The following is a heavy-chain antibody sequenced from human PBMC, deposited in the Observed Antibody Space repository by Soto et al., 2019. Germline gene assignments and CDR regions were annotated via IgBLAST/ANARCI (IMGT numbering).Heavy chain of an antibody. V-gene: IGHV4-39*07. CDR2: INHSGST. Sequence: PSETLSLTCTVSGGSISSSSYYWSWIRQPPGKGLEWIGEINHSGSTNYNPSLKSRVTISVDTSKNQFSLKLSSVTAADTAVYYCAGLTSNIVVVPAAVKAYYYYGMDVWGQGTTVTVSS. J-gene: IGHJ6*02. CDR1: GGSISSSSYY. D-gene: IGHD2-2*01. CDR3: AGLTSNIVVVPAAVKAYYYYGMDV.